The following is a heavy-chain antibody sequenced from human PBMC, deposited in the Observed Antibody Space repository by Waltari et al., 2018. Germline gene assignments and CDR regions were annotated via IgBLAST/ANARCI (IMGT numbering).Heavy chain of an antibody. CDR3: ARVGSSVVGMDV. CDR1: GVTFSSYA. J-gene: IGHJ6*02. V-gene: IGHV3-30-3*01. D-gene: IGHD6-6*01. Sequence: QVQLVESGGGVVQPGRSLRLSCAASGVTFSSYAMHWVRQAPGKGLEWVAVISYDGSNKYYADSVKGRFTISRDNSKNTLYLQMNSLRAEDTAVYYCARVGSSVVGMDVWGQGTTVTVSS. CDR2: ISYDGSNK.